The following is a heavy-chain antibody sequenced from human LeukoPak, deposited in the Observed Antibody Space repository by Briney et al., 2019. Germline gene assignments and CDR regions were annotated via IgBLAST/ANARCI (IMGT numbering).Heavy chain of an antibody. CDR1: GCTISTAC. CDR3: ISRFPYFYGFDV. J-gene: IGHJ6*04. V-gene: IGHV3-15*01. D-gene: IGHD2/OR15-2a*01. Sequence: KPGGTLRLSCVTSGCTISTACMNWVRQAPGKGLEWLGHIKTEAVGATTDYASPLKRRFAISRDDSKNMVFLQMNSLKTEDTGLYYCISRFPYFYGFDVWGKGTTVTVTS. CDR2: IKTEAVGATT.